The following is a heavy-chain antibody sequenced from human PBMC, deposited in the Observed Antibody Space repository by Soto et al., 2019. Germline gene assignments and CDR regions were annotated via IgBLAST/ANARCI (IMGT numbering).Heavy chain of an antibody. Sequence: QVQLVESGGGVVQPGRSLRLSCAASGFTFSSYGMHWVRQAPGKGLEWVAVISYDGSNKYYADSVKGRFTISRDNSKNTLYLQMNSLRAEDTAVYYCAKDYSSTARVTIFGYWGQGTLVTVSS. CDR1: GFTFSSYG. V-gene: IGHV3-30*18. D-gene: IGHD3-3*01. CDR3: AKDYSSTARVTIFGY. CDR2: ISYDGSNK. J-gene: IGHJ4*02.